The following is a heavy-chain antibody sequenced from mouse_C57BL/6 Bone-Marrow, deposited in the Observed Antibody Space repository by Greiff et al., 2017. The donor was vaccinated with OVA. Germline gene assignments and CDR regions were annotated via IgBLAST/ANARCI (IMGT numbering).Heavy chain of an antibody. CDR3: ARRITTVPHYFDY. D-gene: IGHD1-1*01. CDR2: ISGGGGNT. Sequence: EVQVVESGGGLVKPGGSLKLSCAASGFTFSSYTMSWVRQTPEKRLEWVATISGGGGNTYYPDSVKGRFTISRDNAKNTLYLQMSSLRSEDTALYYCARRITTVPHYFDYWGQGTTLTVSS. J-gene: IGHJ2*01. CDR1: GFTFSSYT. V-gene: IGHV5-9*01.